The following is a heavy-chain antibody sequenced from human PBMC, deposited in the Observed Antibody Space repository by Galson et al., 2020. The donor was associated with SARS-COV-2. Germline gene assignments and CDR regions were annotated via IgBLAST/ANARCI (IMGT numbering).Heavy chain of an antibody. Sequence: GGSLRLSCAASGFPFSNYFMSWVRQAPGKGLEWLAKIRQDGNDRDYLDSVKGRFSVSRDNANNALFLQMNSLRAEDTAVYYCARFNGDLDYGLDVWGQGTTVTVSS. J-gene: IGHJ6*02. CDR2: IRQDGNDR. CDR3: ARFNGDLDYGLDV. CDR1: GFPFSNYF. D-gene: IGHD4-17*01. V-gene: IGHV3-7*03.